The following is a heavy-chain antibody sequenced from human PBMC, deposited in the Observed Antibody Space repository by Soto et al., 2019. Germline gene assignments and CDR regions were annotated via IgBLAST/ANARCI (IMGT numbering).Heavy chain of an antibody. CDR3: ARGEGSGSNALGY. V-gene: IGHV3-66*01. D-gene: IGHD3-10*01. Sequence: EVLLEESGGGLVQPGGSLRLSCAASGFTVNNNYMAWVRQAPGKGLEWVSVIQGGGSISYADSVRDRFTISRDSSKNTVLLQMNSLRPEDTAVYFCARGEGSGSNALGYWGQGTLVTVSS. CDR2: IQGGGSI. J-gene: IGHJ4*02. CDR1: GFTVNNNY.